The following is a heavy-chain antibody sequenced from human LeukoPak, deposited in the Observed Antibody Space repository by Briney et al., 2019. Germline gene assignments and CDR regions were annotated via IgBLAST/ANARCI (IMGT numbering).Heavy chain of an antibody. CDR1: GFTFSNAW. D-gene: IGHD3-3*01. J-gene: IGHJ4*02. CDR2: IKSKTDGGTT. Sequence: GGSLRLSCAASGFTFSNAWTSWVRQAPGKGLEWVGRIKSKTDGGTTDYAAPVKGRFTISRDDSKNTLYLQMNSLKTEDTAVYYCTTGLMRPNDFWSGYRIRSHPSPFDYWGQGTLVTVSS. CDR3: TTGLMRPNDFWSGYRIRSHPSPFDY. V-gene: IGHV3-15*01.